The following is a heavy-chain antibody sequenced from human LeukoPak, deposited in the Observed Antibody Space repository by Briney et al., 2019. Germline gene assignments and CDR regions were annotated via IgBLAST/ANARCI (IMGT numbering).Heavy chain of an antibody. CDR2: ITSNGDKT. V-gene: IGHV3-64*01. CDR3: TRGGATTLFDY. CDR1: GFTFSSYA. J-gene: IGHJ4*02. D-gene: IGHD1-26*01. Sequence: GGSLRLSCAASGFTFSSYAMHWVRQAPGKGLEYVSAITSNGDKTYYGNSVKGRFTISRDNSKNTLYLQMGSLSIEDVAVYYCTRGGATTLFDYWGQGTLVTVSS.